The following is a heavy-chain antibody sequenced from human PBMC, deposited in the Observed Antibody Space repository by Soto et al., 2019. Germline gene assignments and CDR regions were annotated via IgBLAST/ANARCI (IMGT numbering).Heavy chain of an antibody. J-gene: IGHJ4*02. V-gene: IGHV5-51*01. D-gene: IGHD3-16*02. CDR1: GYSFANYW. Sequence: EVQLVQSGPGLKRPGESLRISCQGFGYSFANYWIGWVRQMPGKRLEWMGIVYPGDSDTTYSPSFQGQVTISVDKSINTAYLQWSSLKASDTAIYYCARQNGGRYLYLDYWGQGTLVTVSS. CDR3: ARQNGGRYLYLDY. CDR2: VYPGDSDT.